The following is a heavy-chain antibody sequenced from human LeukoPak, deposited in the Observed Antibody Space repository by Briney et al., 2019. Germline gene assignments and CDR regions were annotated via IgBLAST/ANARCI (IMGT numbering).Heavy chain of an antibody. J-gene: IGHJ4*02. D-gene: IGHD5-18*01. Sequence: GGSLRLSCAASGFTFSNYNMNWVRRAPGKGLERVSYISSSSGIIYYADSVKGRFTISRDNSKNTVYLQINSLRAEDTAVYYCGKTTAGYSSGQKPAWPVDYWGQGTLVTVSS. CDR2: ISSSSGII. CDR1: GFTFSNYN. CDR3: GKTTAGYSSGQKPAWPVDY. V-gene: IGHV3-48*01.